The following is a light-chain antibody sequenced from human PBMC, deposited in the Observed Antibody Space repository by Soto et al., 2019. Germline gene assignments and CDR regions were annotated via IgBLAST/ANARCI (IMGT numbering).Light chain of an antibody. CDR3: QQYNSYST. J-gene: IGKJ1*01. CDR2: DAS. V-gene: IGKV1-5*01. CDR1: QGISTW. Sequence: DIQLTQSPSFLSASVGDRVTITCRASQGISTWLAWYQQKPGKAPKLLIYDASSLESGVPSRFSGSGSGTEFTLTISSLQPEDFASYYCQQYNSYSTFGQGTKVDIK.